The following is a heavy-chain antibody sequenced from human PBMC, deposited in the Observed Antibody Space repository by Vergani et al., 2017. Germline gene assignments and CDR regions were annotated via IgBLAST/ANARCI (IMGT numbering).Heavy chain of an antibody. V-gene: IGHV1-2*02. Sequence: QVQLVQSGAEVKKPGSSVKVSCKASGGTFSSYYMHWVRQAPGQGLEWMGIINPSGGTNYAQKFQGRVTITRDMSISTAYMELSRLRSDDTAVYYCARDRGGGYSYMDVWGQGTTVTVSS. CDR1: GGTFSSYY. J-gene: IGHJ6*02. D-gene: IGHD5-18*01. CDR3: ARDRGGGYSYMDV. CDR2: INPSGGT.